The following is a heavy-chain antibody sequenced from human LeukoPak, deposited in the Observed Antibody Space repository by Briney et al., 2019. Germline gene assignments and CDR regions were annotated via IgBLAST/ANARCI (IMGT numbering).Heavy chain of an antibody. J-gene: IGHJ4*02. V-gene: IGHV3-7*01. D-gene: IGHD3-10*01. CDR3: ARFTRSASYEVY. CDR1: GFSFSNSW. Sequence: GGSLRLSCAASGFSFSNSWMSWVRQAPERGLEWVANIKSDGSQKGYVDSVKGRFTVSRDNAKNSVYLEMNSLRVEDTGIYYCARFTRSASYEVYWGQGTLVTVSS. CDR2: IKSDGSQK.